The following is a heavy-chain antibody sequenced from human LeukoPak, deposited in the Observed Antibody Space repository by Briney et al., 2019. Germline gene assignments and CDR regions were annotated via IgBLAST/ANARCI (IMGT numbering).Heavy chain of an antibody. V-gene: IGHV1-2*02. CDR1: GYSFNDKY. CDR3: ARAGGRSWFDP. Sequence: ASVKVSCKASGYSFNDKYLHWVRQAPGQGHEWMGSINPNSGGTNYAQKFQGRVTMTTDTSMSTAYMELSRLTSDDTAVYYCARAGGRSWFDPWGQGTLVTVSS. J-gene: IGHJ5*02. CDR2: INPNSGGT.